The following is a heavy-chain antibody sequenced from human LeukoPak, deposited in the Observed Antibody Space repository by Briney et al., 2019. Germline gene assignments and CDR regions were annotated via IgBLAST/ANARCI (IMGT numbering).Heavy chain of an antibody. D-gene: IGHD3-22*01. CDR3: ARPLRITMIVVDDRGRYAFDI. J-gene: IGHJ3*02. V-gene: IGHV4-34*01. CDR2: TNHSGST. Sequence: PSETLSLTCAVYGGSFSGYYWSWIRQPPGKGLEWIGETNHSGSTNYNPSLKSRVTISVDTSKNQFSLKLSSVTAADTAVYYCARPLRITMIVVDDRGRYAFDIWGQGTMVTVSS. CDR1: GGSFSGYY.